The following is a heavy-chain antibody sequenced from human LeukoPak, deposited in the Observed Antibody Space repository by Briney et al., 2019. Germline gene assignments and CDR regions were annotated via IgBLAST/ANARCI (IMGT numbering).Heavy chain of an antibody. V-gene: IGHV3-23*01. D-gene: IGHD2-2*01. J-gene: IGHJ6*02. CDR1: GFTFSSYA. CDR2: ITGSGGST. Sequence: GGSLRLSCVASGFTFSSYAMSWVRQGPGKGLKWVSAITGSGGSTYYADSVKGRFTISRDNSKNTLYLQMNSLRAEDTAVYYCAKEGHCSSTSCYAYYYYGMDVWGQGTTVTVSS. CDR3: AKEGHCSSTSCYAYYYYGMDV.